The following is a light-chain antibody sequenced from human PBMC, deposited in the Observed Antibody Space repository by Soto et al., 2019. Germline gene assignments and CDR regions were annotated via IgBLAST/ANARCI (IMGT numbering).Light chain of an antibody. Sequence: QYALTQPASVSGSPGQSITISCTGTSSDVGAYDYVSWYQQHPGKVPKLVIYDVNDRPSGVSDRFSGSKSGNTASLTISGLQAEDEADYYCSSYTRTSTYVFGPGTKLTVL. CDR3: SSYTRTSTYV. CDR1: SSDVGAYDY. V-gene: IGLV2-14*03. CDR2: DVN. J-gene: IGLJ1*01.